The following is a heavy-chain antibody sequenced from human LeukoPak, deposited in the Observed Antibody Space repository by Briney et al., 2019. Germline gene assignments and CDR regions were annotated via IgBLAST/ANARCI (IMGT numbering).Heavy chain of an antibody. CDR2: ISYTGTYI. V-gene: IGHV3-21*04. CDR1: AFSLNAYN. CDR3: VRDRGTYRPIDY. D-gene: IGHD1-26*01. J-gene: IGHJ4*02. Sequence: GGSLRLSCAASAFSLNAYNINWVRQAPGKGLEWVSSISYTGTYIYYADSVKGRFTISRDNAQNSLYLQMNSLRAEDTAIYYCVRDRGTYRPIDYWGQGTLVTVSS.